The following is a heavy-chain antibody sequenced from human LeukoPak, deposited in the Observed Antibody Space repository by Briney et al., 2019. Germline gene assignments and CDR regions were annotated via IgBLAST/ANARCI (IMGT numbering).Heavy chain of an antibody. J-gene: IGHJ4*02. CDR3: ATKQWLAPPPDS. V-gene: IGHV3-74*01. CDR1: GFTFSKYW. Sequence: GGSLRLSCAASGFTFSKYWMLWVRQAPGKGPESVSRINTDGTVTTYADSVKGRFTVSRDNADNTMFLQMNSVRDEDTAVYYCATKQWLAPPPDSWGQGTPVTVSS. D-gene: IGHD6-19*01. CDR2: INTDGTVT.